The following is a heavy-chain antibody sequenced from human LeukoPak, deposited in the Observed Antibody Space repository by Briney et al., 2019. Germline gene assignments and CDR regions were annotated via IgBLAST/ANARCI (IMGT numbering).Heavy chain of an antibody. CDR3: ARDPLSCSSGWERYFQH. D-gene: IGHD6-19*01. CDR1: GGTFSSYA. CDR2: IIPIFGTA. J-gene: IGHJ1*01. V-gene: IGHV1-69*05. Sequence: SVKVSCKASGGTFSSYAISWVRQAPGQGLEWMGGIIPIFGTANYAQKFQGRVTITTDESTSTAYVELSSLRSEDTAVYYCARDPLSCSSGWERYFQHWGQGTLVTVSS.